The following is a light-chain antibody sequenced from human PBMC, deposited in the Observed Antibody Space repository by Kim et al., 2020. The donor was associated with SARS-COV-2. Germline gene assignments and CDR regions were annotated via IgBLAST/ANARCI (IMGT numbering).Light chain of an antibody. J-gene: IGLJ2*01. CDR1: SGHSSYA. CDR3: QTWGTGNVV. V-gene: IGLV4-69*01. CDR2: LNSDGSH. Sequence: QLVLTQSPSASASLGASVKLTCTLSSGHSSYAIAWHQQQPEKGPRYLMKLNSDGSHSKGDGIPDRFSVSSSGAERYLTISSLQAEDEADYYCQTWGTGNVVFGGGTQLTVL.